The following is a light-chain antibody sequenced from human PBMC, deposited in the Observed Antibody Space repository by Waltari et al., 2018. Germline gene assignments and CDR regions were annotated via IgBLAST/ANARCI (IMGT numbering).Light chain of an antibody. J-gene: IGLJ3*02. CDR3: HSRKGRDNQVV. V-gene: IGLV3-19*01. Sequence: SSELTQGPDVSVALGQTVKITCQGDSRRTSYATGYQVKPGQAPLLVLFGKEKRPSGIPDRISGYSSGTTSSLTITGAQAEDEADYYCHSRKGRDNQVVFGGGTKLTVL. CDR1: SRRTSY. CDR2: GKE.